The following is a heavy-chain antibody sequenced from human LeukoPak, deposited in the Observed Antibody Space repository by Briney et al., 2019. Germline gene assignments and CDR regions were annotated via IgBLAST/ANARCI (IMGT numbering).Heavy chain of an antibody. CDR1: GFSISSHW. J-gene: IGHJ4*02. D-gene: IGHD4-11*01. CDR3: TRHRTTITLFEL. CDR2: ISTDGSTT. Sequence: PGGSLRLSCAASGFSISSHWMHWVRQVPGKGLVWVSRISTDGSTTAYADSVKGRFTASRDNARNTLYLQINSLRAEDSAVYYCTRHRTTITLFELWGQGTLVTASS. V-gene: IGHV3-74*01.